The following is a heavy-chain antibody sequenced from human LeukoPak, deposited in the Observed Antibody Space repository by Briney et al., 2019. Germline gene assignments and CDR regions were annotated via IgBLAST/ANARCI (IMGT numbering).Heavy chain of an antibody. Sequence: TGGSLRLSCAASGFTFSSYSMNWVRQAPGKGLEWVSSISSSSSYIYYADSVKGRFTISRDNAKNSLYLQMNSLRAEDTAVYYCARGVEMATISPSFYYYGMDVWGQGTTVTVSS. CDR1: GFTFSSYS. V-gene: IGHV3-21*01. J-gene: IGHJ6*02. CDR3: ARGVEMATISPSFYYYGMDV. CDR2: ISSSSSYI. D-gene: IGHD5-24*01.